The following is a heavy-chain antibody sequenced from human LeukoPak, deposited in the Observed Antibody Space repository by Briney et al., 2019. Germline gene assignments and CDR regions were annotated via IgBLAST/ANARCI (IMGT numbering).Heavy chain of an antibody. V-gene: IGHV3-23*01. D-gene: IGHD3-3*01. J-gene: IGHJ6*02. CDR2: ISGSGGST. Sequence: HPGGSLRLSCAASGFTFSSYAMSWVRQAPGKGLEWVSAISGSGGSTYYADSVKGRFTISRDNSKNTLYLQMNSLRAEDTAVYYCARGGDFWSGDYYYGMDVWGQGTTVTVSS. CDR3: ARGGDFWSGDYYYGMDV. CDR1: GFTFSSYA.